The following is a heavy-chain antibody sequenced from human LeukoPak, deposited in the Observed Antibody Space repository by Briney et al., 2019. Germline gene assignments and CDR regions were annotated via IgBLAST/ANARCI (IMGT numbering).Heavy chain of an antibody. CDR3: ARDLGIDY. V-gene: IGHV4-59*01. CDR2: IYYSGST. Sequence: SETLSLTCTVSGGSISSYYWSWIRQPPGKGLEWIGYIYYSGSTNYNPSLKSRVTISVDTSKNQFSLKLSSVTAADTAVYYCARDLGIDYWGQGTRVSVAS. J-gene: IGHJ4*02. D-gene: IGHD6-13*01. CDR1: GGSISSYY.